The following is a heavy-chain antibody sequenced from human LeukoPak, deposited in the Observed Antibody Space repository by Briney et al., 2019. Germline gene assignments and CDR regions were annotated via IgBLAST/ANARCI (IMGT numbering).Heavy chain of an antibody. CDR3: ARGDSYDYVWGSYRYTHDY. CDR1: GYTFTGYY. Sequence: AASVTVSCEASGYTFTGYYMHWVRQAPGQGLEWMGRINPNSGGTNYAQKFQGRVTMTRDMSISTAYMELGRLRSDDTAVYYCARGDSYDYVWGSYRYTHDYWGQGTLVTVSS. CDR2: INPNSGGT. V-gene: IGHV1-2*06. D-gene: IGHD3-16*02. J-gene: IGHJ4*02.